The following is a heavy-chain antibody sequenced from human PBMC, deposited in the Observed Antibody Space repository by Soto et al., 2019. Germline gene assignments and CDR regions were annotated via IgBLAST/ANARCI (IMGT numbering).Heavy chain of an antibody. J-gene: IGHJ4*02. Sequence: SETLSLTCAVSGGSISSSNWWSWVRQPPGKGLEWIGEIYHSGSTNYNPSLKSRVTISVDKSKNQFSLKLSSVTAADTAVYYCAILGQNRGHYYDSSGYYYLFDYWGQGTLVTVSS. V-gene: IGHV4-4*02. D-gene: IGHD3-22*01. CDR3: AILGQNRGHYYDSSGYYYLFDY. CDR1: GGSISSSNW. CDR2: IYHSGST.